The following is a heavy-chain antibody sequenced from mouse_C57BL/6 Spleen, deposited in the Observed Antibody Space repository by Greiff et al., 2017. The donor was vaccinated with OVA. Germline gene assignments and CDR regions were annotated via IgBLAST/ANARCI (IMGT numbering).Heavy chain of an antibody. CDR1: GFTFSSYA. V-gene: IGHV5-4*01. CDR3: ARERADWYFDV. Sequence: EVKLMESGGGLVKPGGSLKLSCAASGFTFSSYAMSWVRQTPEKRLEWVATISDGGSYTYYPDNVKGRFTISRDNAKNNLYLQMSHLKSEDTAMYYCARERADWYFDVWGTGTTVTVSS. D-gene: IGHD3-3*01. CDR2: ISDGGSYT. J-gene: IGHJ1*03.